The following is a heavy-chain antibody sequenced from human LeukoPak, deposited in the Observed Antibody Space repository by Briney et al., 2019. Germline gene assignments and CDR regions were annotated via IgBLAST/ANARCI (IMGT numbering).Heavy chain of an antibody. J-gene: IGHJ4*02. Sequence: GGSLRLSCAASGFTFSSYAMSWARQAPGKGLEWVSAISGSGGSAYYADSVKGRFTISRDNSKNTLYLQMNSLRAEDTAVYYCAKAPDTAMVTSFDYWGQGTLVTVSS. V-gene: IGHV3-23*01. D-gene: IGHD5-18*01. CDR2: ISGSGGSA. CDR3: AKAPDTAMVTSFDY. CDR1: GFTFSSYA.